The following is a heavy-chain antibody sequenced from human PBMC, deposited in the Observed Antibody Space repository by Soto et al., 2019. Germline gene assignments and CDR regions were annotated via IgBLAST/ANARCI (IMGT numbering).Heavy chain of an antibody. CDR3: TRIDLPP. CDR2: IRSRANNYAI. J-gene: IGHJ5*02. V-gene: IGHV3-73*01. D-gene: IGHD2-21*01. CDR1: GFTFSGSA. Sequence: EVQLVDSGGGLVQPGESLKLSCAASGFTFSGSAIHWVRQASGKGLEWVGRIRSRANNYAITYAASVKGRFTISRDDSKNTAYLQMNSLRTEDTAVYYCTRIDLPPWGQGTRVTVSS.